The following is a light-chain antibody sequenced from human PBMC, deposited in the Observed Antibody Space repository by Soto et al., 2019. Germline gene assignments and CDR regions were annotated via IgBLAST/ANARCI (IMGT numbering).Light chain of an antibody. Sequence: EIVLTQSPGTLSLSPGERATLSCRASQSVSSNYLAWYQQKPGQAPRLLIYGASNRATGIPDRFSDSGSGTDFTLTITRLEPEDFAVYYCQQFGSSLYTFGQGTKLEIK. J-gene: IGKJ2*01. V-gene: IGKV3-20*01. CDR2: GAS. CDR3: QQFGSSLYT. CDR1: QSVSSNY.